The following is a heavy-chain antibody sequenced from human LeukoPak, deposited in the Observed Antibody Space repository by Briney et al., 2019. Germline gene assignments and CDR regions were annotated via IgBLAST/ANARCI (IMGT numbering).Heavy chain of an antibody. CDR3: AREGAASGLDY. J-gene: IGHJ4*02. CDR2: IYPGDSDT. CDR1: GYRFTNYW. V-gene: IGHV5-51*01. Sequence: GESLKISCKGSGYRFTNYWIGWVRQMPGKGLEWMGIIYPGDSDTRYSPSFQGQVTISADRSISTAYLQWSSLEASGTAIYYCAREGAASGLDYWGQGTLVTVSS. D-gene: IGHD6-13*01.